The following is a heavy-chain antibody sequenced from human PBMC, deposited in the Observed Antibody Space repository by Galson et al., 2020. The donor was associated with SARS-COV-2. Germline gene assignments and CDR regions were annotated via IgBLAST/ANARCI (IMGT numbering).Heavy chain of an antibody. J-gene: IGHJ4*02. V-gene: IGHV3-23*01. CDR3: AKDRGNDYGDQLDF. Sequence: GGSLRLSCAASGFTFSRYALAWVRQAPGKGLEWVSGISGGGGSTYYVDSVKGRFTISRDTSQNTVHLQMSSLRAADTAVYYCAKDRGNDYGDQLDFWGKGTLVTVSS. CDR1: GFTFSRYA. D-gene: IGHD4-17*01. CDR2: ISGGGGST.